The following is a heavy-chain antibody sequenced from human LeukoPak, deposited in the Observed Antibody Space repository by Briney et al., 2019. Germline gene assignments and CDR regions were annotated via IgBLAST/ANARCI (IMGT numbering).Heavy chain of an antibody. V-gene: IGHV1-69*13. J-gene: IGHJ5*02. CDR2: IIPLFGPA. Sequence: ASVKVSCKASGGTFSSYAITWVRQAPGQGLEWMGGIIPLFGPANHAQKFQGRVTITADESTSTAYMELSSLRSEDTAVYYCASYYFDSSDYYLRWFDPWGQGTLVTVSS. CDR3: ASYYFDSSDYYLRWFDP. CDR1: GGTFSSYA. D-gene: IGHD3-22*01.